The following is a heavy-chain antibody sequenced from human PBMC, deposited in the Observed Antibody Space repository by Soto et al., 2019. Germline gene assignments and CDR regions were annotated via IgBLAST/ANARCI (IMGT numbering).Heavy chain of an antibody. V-gene: IGHV3-23*01. CDR1: GFTFNNYA. D-gene: IGHD2-8*01. CDR3: AKWTLRWCSAITCYHFDY. J-gene: IGHJ4*02. CDR2: ITDSGDSA. Sequence: VQLLESGGGLVQPGGSLRLSCAASGFTFNNYAMSWVRQAPGKGLECVSVITDSGDSANYAASVRGRFTISRDNSKNTLYLQMNSLTAEDTAVYDCAKWTLRWCSAITCYHFDYWGLGTLVTVSA.